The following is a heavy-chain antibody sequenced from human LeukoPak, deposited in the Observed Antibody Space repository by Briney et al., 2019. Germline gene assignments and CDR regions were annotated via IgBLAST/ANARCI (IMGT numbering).Heavy chain of an antibody. CDR2: INPNSGGT. CDR3: ARDRVATIPPNWFDP. D-gene: IGHD5-12*01. Sequence: ASVKVSCKASGYTFTGYYMHWVRQAPGQGPEWMGWINPNSGGTNYAQKFQGRVTMTRDTSISTAYMELSRLRSDDTAVYYCARDRVATIPPNWFDPWGREPWSPSPQ. V-gene: IGHV1-2*02. J-gene: IGHJ5*02. CDR1: GYTFTGYY.